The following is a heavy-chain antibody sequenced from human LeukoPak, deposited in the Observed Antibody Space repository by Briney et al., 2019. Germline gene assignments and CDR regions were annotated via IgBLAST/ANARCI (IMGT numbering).Heavy chain of an antibody. CDR1: GYSSRSYY. V-gene: IGHV1-46*01. CDR3: AREGSRSSLGGYGY. Sequence: ASVKVSCKASGYSSRSYYINWVRQAPGQGLDWMGLINPGGDYTKYAQTFQGRVTMTRDTSTNTVYMHLSSLRSEDTAIYYCAREGSRSSLGGYGYWGQGTLVTVSS. J-gene: IGHJ4*02. D-gene: IGHD6-6*01. CDR2: INPGGDYT.